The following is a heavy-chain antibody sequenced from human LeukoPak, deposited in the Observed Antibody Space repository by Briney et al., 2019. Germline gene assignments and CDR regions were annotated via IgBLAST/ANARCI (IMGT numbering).Heavy chain of an antibody. V-gene: IGHV3-33*01. CDR1: GFTFSSDG. D-gene: IGHD3-10*01. J-gene: IGHJ4*02. CDR3: ASSYGSGFDGF. CDR2: IWYDGSNK. Sequence: PGGSLRLSCAASGFTFSSDGMHWVRQAPGKGLEWVAVIWYDGSNKYYADSVKGRFTISRDNSKNTLYLQMNSLRAEDTAVYYCASSYGSGFDGFWGQGTLVTVSS.